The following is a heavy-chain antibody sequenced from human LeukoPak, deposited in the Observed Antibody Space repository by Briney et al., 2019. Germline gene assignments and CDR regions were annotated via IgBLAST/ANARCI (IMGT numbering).Heavy chain of an antibody. V-gene: IGHV3-23*01. CDR3: AKEMYYYGSGSLLLAPYFDY. CDR2: NSGSGGST. Sequence: GGSLRLSCAASGSTFSSYAMSWVRQAPGEGLEWVSANSGSGGSTYYADSVKGRFTISRDNSKNTLYLQMNSLRAEDTAVYYRAKEMYYYGSGSLLLAPYFDYWGQGTLVTVSS. J-gene: IGHJ4*02. CDR1: GSTFSSYA. D-gene: IGHD3-10*01.